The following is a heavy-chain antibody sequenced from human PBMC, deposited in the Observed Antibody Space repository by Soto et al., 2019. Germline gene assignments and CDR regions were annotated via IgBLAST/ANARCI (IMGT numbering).Heavy chain of an antibody. CDR3: AKCGSGSYYNPDDALDM. V-gene: IGHV3-13*01. CDR2: IGTAGDT. D-gene: IGHD3-10*01. Sequence: GGSLRLSCAASGFTFSSYDMHWVRQATGKGLEWVSAIGTAGDTYYPGSVKGRFTISRENAKNSLYLQMHSLRAEDTAVYYCAKCGSGSYYNPDDALDMWGQGTMVTVSS. J-gene: IGHJ3*02. CDR1: GFTFSSYD.